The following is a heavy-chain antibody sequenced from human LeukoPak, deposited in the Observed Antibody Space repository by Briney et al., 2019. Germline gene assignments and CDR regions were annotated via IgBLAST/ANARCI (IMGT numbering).Heavy chain of an antibody. V-gene: IGHV4-59*01. D-gene: IGHD4-17*01. CDR3: ARGHYGDGAFDI. CDR1: GGSISSYY. CDR2: IYYSGST. Sequence: SETLSLTCTVSGGSISSYYWSWIRQPPGKELEWIGYIYYSGSTNYNPSLKSRVTISVDTSKNQFSLKLSSVTAADTAVYYCARGHYGDGAFDIWGQGTMVTVSS. J-gene: IGHJ3*02.